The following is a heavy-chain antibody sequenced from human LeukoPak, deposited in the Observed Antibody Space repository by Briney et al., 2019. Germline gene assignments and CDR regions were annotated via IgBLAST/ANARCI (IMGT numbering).Heavy chain of an antibody. CDR3: ARGKEPVAGSLSHFDY. J-gene: IGHJ4*02. CDR1: GFTFSSYG. CDR2: ISSSSSTI. Sequence: GGSLRLSCAASGFTFSSYGMSWVRQAPGKGLEWVSYISSSSSTIYYADSVKGRFTISRDNAKNSLYLQMNSLRAEDTAVYYCARGKEPVAGSLSHFDYWGQGTLVTVSS. D-gene: IGHD6-19*01. V-gene: IGHV3-48*01.